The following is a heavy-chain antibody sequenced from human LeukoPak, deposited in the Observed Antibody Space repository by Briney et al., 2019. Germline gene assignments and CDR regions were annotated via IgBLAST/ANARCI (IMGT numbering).Heavy chain of an antibody. J-gene: IGHJ4*02. CDR1: GFTFNEFY. CDR3: ARGGQEQLLY. CDR2: IGGSNGHT. V-gene: IGHV3-11*05. D-gene: IGHD1-26*01. Sequence: PGGSLRLSCIASGFTFNEFYMSWVRQALAKGLEWLSYIGGSNGHTNYADSVKGRFTISRDNTKNSLYLQMNSLRPDDTAVYYGARGGQEQLLYWGQGTLVTVSS.